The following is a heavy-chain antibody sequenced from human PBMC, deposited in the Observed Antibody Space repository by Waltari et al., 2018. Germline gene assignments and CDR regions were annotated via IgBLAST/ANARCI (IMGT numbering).Heavy chain of an antibody. CDR2: INHSVTP. J-gene: IGHJ3*02. CDR3: ARGIKYGTVTTHDAFDI. Sequence: QVQLQQWGAGLLKPSETLSLTCAVYGGSFSGYYWSWIRQPPGKGLEWIGEINHSVTPNYNPPLKSRVTISVDTSKNQFSLKLSSVTAADTAVYYCARGIKYGTVTTHDAFDIWGQGTMVTVSS. D-gene: IGHD4-17*01. V-gene: IGHV4-34*01. CDR1: GGSFSGYY.